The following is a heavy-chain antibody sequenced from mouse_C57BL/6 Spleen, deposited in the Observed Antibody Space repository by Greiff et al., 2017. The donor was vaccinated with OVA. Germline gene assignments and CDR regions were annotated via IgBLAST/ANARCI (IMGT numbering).Heavy chain of an antibody. CDR1: GYTFTSYW. CDR2: IDPSDSYT. CDR3: AREEGLGLGAMDY. J-gene: IGHJ4*01. Sequence: VQLQQPGAELVKPGASVKLSCKASGYTFTSYWMQWVKQRPGQGLEWIGEIDPSDSYTNYNQKFKGKATLTVDTSSSTAYMQLSSLTSEDSAVYYCAREEGLGLGAMDYWGQGTSVTVSS. D-gene: IGHD3-1*01. V-gene: IGHV1-50*01.